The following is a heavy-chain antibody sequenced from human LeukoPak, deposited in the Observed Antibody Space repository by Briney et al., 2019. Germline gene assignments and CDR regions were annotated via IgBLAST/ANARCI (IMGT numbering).Heavy chain of an antibody. Sequence: GGSLRLSCAASGFTFSNYAVSWVRQAPGKGLERVSAISGSGDSTYYADSVKGRFTISRDNSKNTLYLQMNSLRAEDTAVYYCAKSRGVAGFDYWGQGTLVTVSS. CDR3: AKSRGVAGFDY. V-gene: IGHV3-23*01. CDR2: ISGSGDST. CDR1: GFTFSNYA. J-gene: IGHJ4*02. D-gene: IGHD6-19*01.